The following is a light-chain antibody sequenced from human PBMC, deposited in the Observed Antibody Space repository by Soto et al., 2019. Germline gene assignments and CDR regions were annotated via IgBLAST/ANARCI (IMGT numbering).Light chain of an antibody. CDR1: NIGSKR. J-gene: IGLJ2*01. CDR3: NSYTSSTTLV. Sequence: SYELTQPPSVSVAPGQTARVTCGGNNIGSKRVHWYQQKPGQAPVLVVYNENDRPSGIPERFSGSKSGNTATLTFSRVQAGDEADYYCNSYTSSTTLVFGGGTKLTVL. V-gene: IGLV3-21*02. CDR2: NEN.